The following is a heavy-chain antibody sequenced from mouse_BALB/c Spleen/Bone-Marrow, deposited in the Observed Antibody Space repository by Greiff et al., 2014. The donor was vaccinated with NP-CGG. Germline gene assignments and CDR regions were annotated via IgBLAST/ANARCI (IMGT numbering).Heavy chain of an antibody. J-gene: IGHJ4*01. D-gene: IGHD1-1*01. Sequence: VKLVESGPGLVAPSQSLSITCTVSGFSLTSYGVHWVRQPPGKGLEWLGVIWAGGRTNYNSALMSRLSISKDNSKSQVFLKMNSPQTDNTAIYYCARPYYDGSTSYYYAGDYGGQGPP. V-gene: IGHV2-9*02. CDR1: GFSLTSYG. CDR3: ARPYYDGSTSYYYAGDY. CDR2: IWAGGRT.